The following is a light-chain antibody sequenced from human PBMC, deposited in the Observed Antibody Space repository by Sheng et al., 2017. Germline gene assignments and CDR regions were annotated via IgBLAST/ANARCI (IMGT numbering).Light chain of an antibody. Sequence: DIQMTQSPSTLSASVGDRVTITCRASQSISSWLAWYQQKPGKAPKLLIYDASNLQTGVPSRFSGSGSGTDFSFTISSLQTEDIATYYCQQYENLPYTFGQGTKLEI. CDR3: QQYENLPYT. CDR1: QSISSW. V-gene: IGKV1-33*01. J-gene: IGKJ2*01. CDR2: DAS.